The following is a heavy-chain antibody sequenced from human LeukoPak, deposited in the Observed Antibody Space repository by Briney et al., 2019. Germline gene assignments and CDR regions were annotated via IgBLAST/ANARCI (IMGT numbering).Heavy chain of an antibody. V-gene: IGHV4-31*03. CDR1: GGSISSGGYY. J-gene: IGHJ4*02. D-gene: IGHD3-16*01. CDR3: AGGPGGESFDY. CDR2: IYYSGST. Sequence: SETLSLTCTVSGGSISSGGYYWSWIRQHPGKGLEWIGYIYYSGSTYYNPSLKSRVTLSVDTSKNQFSLRLSSVTAADTAVYYCAGGPGGESFDYWGQGTLVTVSS.